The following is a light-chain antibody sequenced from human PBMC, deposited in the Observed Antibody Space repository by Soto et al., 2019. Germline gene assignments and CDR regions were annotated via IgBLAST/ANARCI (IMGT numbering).Light chain of an antibody. CDR3: QQGYSSLRT. CDR1: QVISNY. V-gene: IGKV1-39*01. CDR2: AAS. Sequence: EIQMTQSPSSLSASVGDRVTITCRASQVISNYLNWYQQIPGKAPRLLIYAASTSQSGVASRFSGSGSGTDFTLTISSLQPEDSATYYCQQGYSSLRTFGQGTKVEVK. J-gene: IGKJ1*01.